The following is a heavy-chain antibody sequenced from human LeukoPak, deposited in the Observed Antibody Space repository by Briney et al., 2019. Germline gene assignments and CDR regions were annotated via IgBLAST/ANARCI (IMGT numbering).Heavy chain of an antibody. V-gene: IGHV3-9*01. Sequence: GGSLRLSCAASGFTFDDYAMHWVRHAPGKGLEWVSGISWNSGSIGYADSVKGRFTISRDNAKNSLYLQMNSLRAEDTALYYCAKAYGDYVVPFVAFDIWGQGTMVTVSS. CDR2: ISWNSGSI. J-gene: IGHJ3*02. CDR3: AKAYGDYVVPFVAFDI. CDR1: GFTFDDYA. D-gene: IGHD4-17*01.